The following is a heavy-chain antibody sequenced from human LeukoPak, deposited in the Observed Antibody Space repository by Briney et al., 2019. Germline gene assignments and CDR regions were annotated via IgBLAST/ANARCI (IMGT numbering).Heavy chain of an antibody. CDR1: GGTFSSYA. CDR2: IIPILGIA. Sequence: ASVKVSRKASGGTFSSYAISWVRQAPGQGLEWMGRIIPILGIANYAQKFQGRVTITADKSTSTAYMELSSLRSEDTAVYYCARTGYYYDSSGYYYLYWGQGTLVTVSS. CDR3: ARTGYYYDSSGYYYLY. J-gene: IGHJ4*02. D-gene: IGHD3-22*01. V-gene: IGHV1-69*04.